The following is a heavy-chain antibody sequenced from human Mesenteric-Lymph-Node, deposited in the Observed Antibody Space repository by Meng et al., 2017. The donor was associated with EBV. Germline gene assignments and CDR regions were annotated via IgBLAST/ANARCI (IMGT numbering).Heavy chain of an antibody. D-gene: IGHD2-21*02. Sequence: QVHLVHSGLRLKRPGAAVKVTCKASGYTFINFALTWVRQAPGQGLEWLGWINTNTGNPTYAPGFAGRYVFSLDTSVSTAYLQISSLKADDSAVYYCARDSEGNDLSFDYWGQGTLVTVSS. CDR3: ARDSEGNDLSFDY. V-gene: IGHV7-4-1*02. CDR2: INTNTGNP. J-gene: IGHJ4*02. CDR1: GYTFINFA.